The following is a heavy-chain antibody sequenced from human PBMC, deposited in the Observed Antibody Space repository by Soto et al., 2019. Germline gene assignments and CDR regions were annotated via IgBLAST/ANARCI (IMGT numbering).Heavy chain of an antibody. V-gene: IGHV3-11*01. CDR2: ISSSGSTI. D-gene: IGHD3-9*01. CDR3: ARFSSTTFEYYFDY. Sequence: PGVSLRLSCAGSGFTFSDSYMSWIRQAPGKGLEWVSYISSSGSTIYYADSVKGRFTISRDNAKNSLYLQMNSLRAEDTAVYYCARFSSTTFEYYFDYWGQGTLVTVSS. CDR1: GFTFSDSY. J-gene: IGHJ4*02.